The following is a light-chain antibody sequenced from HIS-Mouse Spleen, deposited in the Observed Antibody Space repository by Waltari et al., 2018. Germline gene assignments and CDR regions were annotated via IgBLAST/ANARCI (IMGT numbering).Light chain of an antibody. J-gene: IGLJ1*01. CDR2: EVS. CDR1: SSDVGGYNY. CDR3: CSYAGSYTYV. Sequence: QSALTQPASVSGSPGQSITISCTGTSSDVGGYNYVSWYQQHPGKAPKLMIYEVSNRPSGVSNRFSGSKSGNTASLTISGLQAEDEADYYCCSYAGSYTYVFVTGTKVTVL. V-gene: IGLV2-14*01.